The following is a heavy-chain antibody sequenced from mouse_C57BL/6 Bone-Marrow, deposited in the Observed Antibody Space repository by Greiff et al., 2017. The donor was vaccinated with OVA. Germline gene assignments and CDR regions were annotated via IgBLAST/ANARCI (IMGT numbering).Heavy chain of an antibody. Sequence: EVMLVESGGDLVKPGGYLKLSCAASGFTFSSYGMSWVRQTPDQRLEWVATISSGGSCTYYPDSVKGRSTISRDTAKNTLYLQLSRLKSEDTAMYYCARGGTWGYVEVWGTGTTVTVSS. CDR3: ARGGTWGYVEV. D-gene: IGHD3-3*01. V-gene: IGHV5-6*01. J-gene: IGHJ1*03. CDR1: GFTFSSYG. CDR2: ISSGGSCT.